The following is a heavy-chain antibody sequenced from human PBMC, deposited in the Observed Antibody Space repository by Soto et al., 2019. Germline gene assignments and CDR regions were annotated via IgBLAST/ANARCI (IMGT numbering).Heavy chain of an antibody. D-gene: IGHD4-4*01. V-gene: IGHV3-23*01. J-gene: IGHJ4*02. Sequence: EVQLLESGGGLVQPGGSLRLSCAASGFTFSSYAMSWVRQAPGKGLERVSSISSDGANTYYADSVKGRFTISRDNSKNTVSLQMNSLRADDAAVYYCAKSHYPGGNFHFPVYWGQGTLVTVSS. CDR2: ISSDGANT. CDR1: GFTFSSYA. CDR3: AKSHYPGGNFHFPVY.